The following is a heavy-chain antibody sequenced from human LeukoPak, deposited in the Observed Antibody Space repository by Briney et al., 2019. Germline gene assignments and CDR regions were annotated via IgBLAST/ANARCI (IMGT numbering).Heavy chain of an antibody. D-gene: IGHD3-22*01. CDR1: GYTFTSYY. CDR2: INPSGGST. J-gene: IGHJ4*02. Sequence: ASVKVSCKASGYTFTSYYMHWVRQAPGQGLEWMGTINPSGGSTSYAQKFQGRVTMTRDTSTSTVYMELSSLRSEDTAVYYCARDEDYHDSSGYLTGDGYWGQGTLVTVSS. CDR3: ARDEDYHDSSGYLTGDGY. V-gene: IGHV1-46*01.